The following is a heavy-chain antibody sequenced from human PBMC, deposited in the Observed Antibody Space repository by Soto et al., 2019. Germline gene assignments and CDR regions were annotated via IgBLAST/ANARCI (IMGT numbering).Heavy chain of an antibody. J-gene: IGHJ5*02. CDR1: GGTFSSYT. V-gene: IGHV1-69*02. Sequence: QVQLVQSGAEVKKPGSSVKVSCKASGGTFSSYTISWVRQAPGQGLEWMGRIIPILGIANYAQKFQGRVRITADNXXSXAXXELSSRRSEDTDGYYCARGGLRYDILPGYYGWFDPWGQGALVTVSS. CDR2: IIPILGIA. CDR3: ARGGLRYDILPGYYGWFDP. D-gene: IGHD3-9*01.